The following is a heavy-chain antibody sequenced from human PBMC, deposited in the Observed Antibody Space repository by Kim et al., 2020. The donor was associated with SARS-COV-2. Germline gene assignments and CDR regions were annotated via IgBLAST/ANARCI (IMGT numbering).Heavy chain of an antibody. V-gene: IGHV4-4*07. CDR1: GGSISGYY. Sequence: SETLSLTCTVSGGSISGYYWSWIRRPAGKRLEWIGRVYASGTTNYNPSLTSRVTMSVDTSKNQFSLKVTSVTAADTAMYYCARDRGGSSTLWGQGTQVTV. D-gene: IGHD3-10*01. CDR2: VYASGTT. CDR3: ARDRGGSSTL. J-gene: IGHJ4*02.